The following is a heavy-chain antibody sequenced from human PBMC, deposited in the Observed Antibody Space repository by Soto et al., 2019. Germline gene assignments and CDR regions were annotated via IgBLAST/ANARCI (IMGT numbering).Heavy chain of an antibody. CDR3: AKDRNYPRDYFHY. V-gene: IGHV3-23*01. CDR1: GFTFSSYA. J-gene: IGHJ4*02. Sequence: GGSLRLSCAASGFTFSSYALSWVRRAPGKGLEWVSAISANGQGIYYSDSVRGRFTISRDNSKNTIFLHIDSLRAEDTAVYYCAKDRNYPRDYFHYWGQGTSVTAPQ. CDR2: ISANGQGI. D-gene: IGHD1-7*01.